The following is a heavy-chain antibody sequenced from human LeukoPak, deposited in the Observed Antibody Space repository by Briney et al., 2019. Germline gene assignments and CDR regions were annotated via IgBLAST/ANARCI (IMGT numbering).Heavy chain of an antibody. J-gene: IGHJ3*02. CDR2: IDWDDDK. Sequence: SGPALVKPTQTLTLTCTFSGFSLSTSGMCVSWIRQPPGKALEWLARIDWDDDKYYSTSLKTRLTISKDTSKNQVVLTMTNMDPLDTATYYCALIRRTTVVTAGAFDIWGQGTMVTVSS. CDR3: ALIRRTTVVTAGAFDI. V-gene: IGHV2-70*11. D-gene: IGHD4-23*01. CDR1: GFSLSTSGMC.